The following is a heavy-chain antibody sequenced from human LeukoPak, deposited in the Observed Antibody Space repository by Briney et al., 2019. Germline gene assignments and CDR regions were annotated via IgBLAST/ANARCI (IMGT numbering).Heavy chain of an antibody. CDR2: IYTSGST. CDR3: ASFSSGWGTFDY. Sequence: SETLSLTCTVSGGTISSYYWSWIRQPAGKGLEWIGRIYTSGSTNYNPSLKSRVTMSVDTSKDQFSLKLCSVTAADTAVYYCASFSSGWGTFDYWGEGTLVTVSS. V-gene: IGHV4-4*07. J-gene: IGHJ4*02. D-gene: IGHD6-19*01. CDR1: GGTISSYY.